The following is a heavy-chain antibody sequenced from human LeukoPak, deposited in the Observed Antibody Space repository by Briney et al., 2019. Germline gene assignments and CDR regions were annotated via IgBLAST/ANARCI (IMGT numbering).Heavy chain of an antibody. CDR2: INSDGINT. J-gene: IGHJ4*02. CDR1: GFTFSNYW. CDR3: AKELFRVLDY. Sequence: GGSLRLSCAASGFTFSNYWMHWVRQAPGKGLVWVSRINSDGINTSYADSVKGRFTISRDNAKNTLNLQMNSLRAEDTAVYYCAKELFRVLDYWGQGTLVTVSS. V-gene: IGHV3-74*01. D-gene: IGHD3-10*01.